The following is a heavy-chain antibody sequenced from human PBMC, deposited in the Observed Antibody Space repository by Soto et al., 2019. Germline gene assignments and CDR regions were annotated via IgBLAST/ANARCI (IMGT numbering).Heavy chain of an antibody. V-gene: IGHV1-69*08. CDR1: GGTFSTYI. D-gene: IGHD3-3*01. Sequence: QVRLVQSGAEVKKPGSSVKVSCKAPGGTFSTYIISWVRQAPGQGLEWMGRIIPIPDITNYAQKFQGRVTITADKSTSTAYMERSSLRSEDTAVYYCVRDRITTRGDAFDLWGQGTMVTVSS. CDR3: VRDRITTRGDAFDL. J-gene: IGHJ3*01. CDR2: IIPIPDIT.